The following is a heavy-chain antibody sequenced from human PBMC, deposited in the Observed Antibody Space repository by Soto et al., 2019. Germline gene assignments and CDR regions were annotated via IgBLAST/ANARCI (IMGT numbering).Heavy chain of an antibody. CDR3: ARSDGFDF. J-gene: IGHJ4*02. V-gene: IGHV1-46*01. CDR2: INPTSGST. Sequence: QVLLVQSGAEVKKPGASVKVSCKASGYTFGGYYIHWVRQAPGPGLEWIGMINPTSGSTSYSQNFQGRVTVTRDTSTSTVYMELSRLRSEDTAVYYCARSDGFDFWGQGTLVIVSS. CDR1: GYTFGGYY.